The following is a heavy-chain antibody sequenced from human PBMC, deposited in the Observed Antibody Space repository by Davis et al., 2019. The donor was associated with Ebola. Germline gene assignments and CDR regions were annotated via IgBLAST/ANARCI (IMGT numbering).Heavy chain of an antibody. V-gene: IGHV3-23*01. CDR3: ARDRVSATFDY. CDR2: ISGSGGST. J-gene: IGHJ4*02. Sequence: GESLKISCAASGFTFSSYAMSWVRQAPGKGLEWVSAISGSGGSTYYADSVKGRFTISRDNSKNTLYLQMNSLRVEDTAIYFCARDRVSATFDYWGQGTLVTVAS. D-gene: IGHD2-15*01. CDR1: GFTFSSYA.